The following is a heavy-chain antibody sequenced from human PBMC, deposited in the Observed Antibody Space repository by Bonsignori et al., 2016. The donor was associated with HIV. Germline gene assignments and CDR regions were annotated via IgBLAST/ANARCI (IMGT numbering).Heavy chain of an antibody. Sequence: RQAPGKGLEWIGEINHSGSTNYNPSLKSRVTISVDTSKNQFSLKLSSVTAADTAVYYCARAVTTVTTERFDPWGQGTLVTVSS. CDR2: INHSGST. V-gene: IGHV4-34*01. D-gene: IGHD4-17*01. J-gene: IGHJ5*02. CDR3: ARAVTTVTTERFDP.